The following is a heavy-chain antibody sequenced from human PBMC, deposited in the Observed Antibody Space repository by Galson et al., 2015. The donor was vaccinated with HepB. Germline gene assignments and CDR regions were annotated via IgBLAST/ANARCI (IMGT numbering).Heavy chain of an antibody. D-gene: IGHD2-2*01. V-gene: IGHV1-46*01. CDR2: INPSGGST. Sequence: SVKVSCKASGYTFTSYYMHWVRQAPGQGLERMGIINPSGGSTSYAQKFQGRVTMTRDTSTSTVYMELSSLRSEDTAVYYCARDHADIVVVPAAPNFDYWGQGTLVTVSS. CDR3: ARDHADIVVVPAAPNFDY. CDR1: GYTFTSYY. J-gene: IGHJ4*02.